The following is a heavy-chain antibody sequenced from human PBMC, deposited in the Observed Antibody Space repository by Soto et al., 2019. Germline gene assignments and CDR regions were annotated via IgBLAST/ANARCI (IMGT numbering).Heavy chain of an antibody. J-gene: IGHJ6*03. V-gene: IGHV3-23*01. CDR1: GFTFSSYA. D-gene: IGHD4-4*01. CDR2: ISGSGGST. CDR3: AKRGVVLTTVMNHMDV. Sequence: GGSLRLSCAASGFTFSSYAMSWVRQAPGKGLEWVSAISGSGGSTYYADSVKGRFTISRDNSKNTLYLQMSSLRAEDTAVYYCAKRGVVLTTVMNHMDVWCKGTTVTVSS.